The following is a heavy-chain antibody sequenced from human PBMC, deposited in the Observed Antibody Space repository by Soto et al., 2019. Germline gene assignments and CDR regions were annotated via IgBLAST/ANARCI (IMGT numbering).Heavy chain of an antibody. CDR1: GFTFSSYS. D-gene: IGHD3-3*01. J-gene: IGHJ4*02. CDR3: ARDLRGYDFWSGYYARFDY. V-gene: IGHV3-21*01. CDR2: ISSSSSYI. Sequence: PGGSLRLSCAASGFTFSSYSMNWVRQAPGKGLEWVSSISSSSSYIYYADSVKGRFTISRDNAKNSLYLQMNSLRAEDTAVYYCARDLRGYDFWSGYYARFDYWGQGTLVTVSS.